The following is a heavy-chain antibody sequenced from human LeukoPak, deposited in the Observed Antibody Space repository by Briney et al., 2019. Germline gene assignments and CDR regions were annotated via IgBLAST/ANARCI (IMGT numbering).Heavy chain of an antibody. Sequence: PSETLSLTCTVSGGSISSSSYYWGWIRQPPGKGLEWIGSIYYSGSTYYNPSLKSRVTISVDTSKNQFSLKLSSVTAADTAAYYCARYSSSSGRFDYWGQGTLVTVSS. V-gene: IGHV4-39*01. J-gene: IGHJ4*02. D-gene: IGHD6-6*01. CDR3: ARYSSSSGRFDY. CDR1: GGSISSSSYY. CDR2: IYYSGST.